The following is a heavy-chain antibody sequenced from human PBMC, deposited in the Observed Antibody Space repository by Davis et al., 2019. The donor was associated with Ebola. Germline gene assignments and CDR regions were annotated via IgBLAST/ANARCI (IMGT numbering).Heavy chain of an antibody. D-gene: IGHD3-22*01. CDR3: AREVRRGFYNGWYDS. CDR2: ISTSHGDT. J-gene: IGHJ4*02. Sequence: AASVKVSCKASGYSFITYSLNWLRQAPGQGPEWLGWISTSHGDTNYAQKFQGRVILTRDTSTSIAYMELNNLSSDDTAVYYCAREVRRGFYNGWYDSWGQGTLVTVAS. V-gene: IGHV1-18*01. CDR1: GYSFITYS.